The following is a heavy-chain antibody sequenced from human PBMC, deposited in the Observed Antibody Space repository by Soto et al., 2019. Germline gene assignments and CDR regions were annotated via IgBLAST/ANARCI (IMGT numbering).Heavy chain of an antibody. CDR3: ARDGLEYYDFWSGYFPFGP. CDR1: GGTFSSYA. CDR2: IIPIFGTA. V-gene: IGHV1-69*13. D-gene: IGHD3-3*01. Sequence: GASVKVSCKASGGTFSSYAISWVRQAPGQGLEWMGGIIPIFGTADYAQKFQGRVTITADESTSTAYMELSSLRSEDTAVYYCARDGLEYYDFWSGYFPFGPWGQGTLVTVSS. J-gene: IGHJ5*02.